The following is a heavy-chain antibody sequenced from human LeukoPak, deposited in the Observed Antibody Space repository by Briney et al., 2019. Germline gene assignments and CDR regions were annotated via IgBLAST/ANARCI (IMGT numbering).Heavy chain of an antibody. J-gene: IGHJ4*02. D-gene: IGHD5-24*01. V-gene: IGHV4-34*01. Sequence: SETLALSCGVYGGSFSGYYWSWIRQPPGKGLEWIGEINPRGSTNYNPSLKSRVTLSADTSKNQFSLTLNSVTAADTAVYYCARRRLGYYFDYWGQGTLVTVSS. CDR1: GGSFSGYY. CDR2: INPRGST. CDR3: ARRRLGYYFDY.